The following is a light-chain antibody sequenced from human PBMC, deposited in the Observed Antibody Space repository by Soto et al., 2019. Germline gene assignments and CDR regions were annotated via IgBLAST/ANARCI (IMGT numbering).Light chain of an antibody. V-gene: IGLV2-23*02. CDR3: CSFAGSSTLWV. CDR1: SGDVGNYNY. Sequence: QSVLTQPASVSGSPGQSITISCIGTSGDVGNYNYVSWYQQHPGKVPKLMIYEVSNRRSWGSHRFSGYKCGNKASPTISGLQARDEAAYCCCSFAGSSTLWVFGGGTKVPVL. CDR2: EVS. J-gene: IGLJ3*02.